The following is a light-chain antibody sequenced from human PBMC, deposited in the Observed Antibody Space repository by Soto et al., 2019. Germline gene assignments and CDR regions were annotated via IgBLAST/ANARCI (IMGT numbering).Light chain of an antibody. J-gene: IGKJ1*01. CDR2: GAS. V-gene: IGKV3-15*01. Sequence: EIVMTQSPATLSVSPGERATLSCRASQSVSTNLAWYQQKPGQAPRPLIHGASTRATGIPARFSGSGSGTEFTLTISSLQSEDFAVYYCQQYNNWPPWTFGQGTKVEIK. CDR1: QSVSTN. CDR3: QQYNNWPPWT.